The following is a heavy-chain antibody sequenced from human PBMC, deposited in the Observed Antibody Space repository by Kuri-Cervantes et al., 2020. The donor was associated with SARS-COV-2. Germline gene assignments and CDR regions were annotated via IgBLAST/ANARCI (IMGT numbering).Heavy chain of an antibody. CDR1: GFSLSNIRMG. CDR2: IDWDDDK. J-gene: IGHJ6*02. Sequence: SGPTLVKPTETLTLTCTVSGFSLSNIRMGVRWIRQPPGKALEWLARIDWDDDKYYSTSLKTRLTISKDTSKNQVVLTMTNMDPVDTATYYCARGPAGYGMDVWGQGTTVTVSS. CDR3: ARGPAGYGMDV. V-gene: IGHV2-70*11.